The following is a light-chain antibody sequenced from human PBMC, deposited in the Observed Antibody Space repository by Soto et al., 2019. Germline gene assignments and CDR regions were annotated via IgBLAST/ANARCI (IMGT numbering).Light chain of an antibody. V-gene: IGLV2-11*01. CDR2: DVT. CDR3: CSYAGSYIAVV. CDR1: SSDVGGYNY. Sequence: QSALTQPRSVSGSPGQSVTISCAGTSSDVGGYNYVSWYQQHPGKAPKLMIHDVTKRPSGVPDRFSGSKSGNTASLTISGLQAEDEADYYCCSYAGSYIAVVFGGGTKLTVL. J-gene: IGLJ2*01.